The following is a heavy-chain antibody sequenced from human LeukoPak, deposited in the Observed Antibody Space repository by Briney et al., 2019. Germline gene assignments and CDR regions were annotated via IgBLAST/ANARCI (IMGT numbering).Heavy chain of an antibody. CDR3: ARDQGVRGVIIGRLPGYYYMDV. J-gene: IGHJ6*03. V-gene: IGHV1-69*06. Sequence: SVKVSCKASGGTFSSYAISWVRQAPGQGLEWMGGIIPIFGTANYAQKFQGRVTITADKSTSTAYMELSSLRSEDTAVYYCARDQGVRGVIIGRLPGYYYMDVWGKGTTVTVSS. CDR2: IIPIFGTA. CDR1: GGTFSSYA. D-gene: IGHD3-10*01.